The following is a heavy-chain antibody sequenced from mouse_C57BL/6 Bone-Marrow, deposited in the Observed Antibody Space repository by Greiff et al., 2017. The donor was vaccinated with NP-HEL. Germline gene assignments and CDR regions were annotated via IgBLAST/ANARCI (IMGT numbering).Heavy chain of an antibody. CDR1: EYDFPSHD. D-gene: IGHD2-4*01. CDR3: ERRGDYDPFAY. CDR2: INSDGGST. J-gene: IGHJ3*01. V-gene: IGHV5-2*01. Sequence: EVQRVESGGGLVQPGESLKLSCESNEYDFPSHDMSWVRKTPEKRLELVAAINSDGGSTYYPDTMERRCIISRDNAKKTLYLQMSRLRSEDTALYYCERRGDYDPFAYGGQGTLVTVSA.